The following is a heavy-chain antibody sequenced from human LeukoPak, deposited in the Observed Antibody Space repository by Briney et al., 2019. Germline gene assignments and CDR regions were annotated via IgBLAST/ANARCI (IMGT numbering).Heavy chain of an antibody. CDR2: INWNGGST. V-gene: IGHV3-20*01. CDR1: GFTFDYYG. Sequence: GGSLRLSCAASGFTFDYYGMSLVRQAPGKGLEWVSGINWNGGSTGYADSVKGRFTISRYNAKNSLYLQMNSLRAEHTALYHCARGETAVAGPGDYWGQGTLVTVSS. D-gene: IGHD6-19*01. J-gene: IGHJ4*02. CDR3: ARGETAVAGPGDY.